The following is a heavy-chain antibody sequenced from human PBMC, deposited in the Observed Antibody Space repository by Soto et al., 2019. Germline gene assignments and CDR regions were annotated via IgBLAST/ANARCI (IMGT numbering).Heavy chain of an antibody. CDR3: ARSPMAPETVGH. V-gene: IGHV1-18*04. CDR2: ISIYNGNT. D-gene: IGHD3-10*01. Sequence: ASVKVSCKASGYPFSSHGFTWVRQAPGQGLEWMGWISIYNGNTHYAQKFQRRLTLTTDESTRTAYLELTSLTSDGTAVYYCARSPMAPETVGHWGQGTLVTVSS. J-gene: IGHJ4*02. CDR1: GYPFSSHG.